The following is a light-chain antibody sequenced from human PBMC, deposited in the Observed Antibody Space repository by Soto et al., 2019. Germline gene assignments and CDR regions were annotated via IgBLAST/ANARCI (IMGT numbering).Light chain of an antibody. J-gene: IGLJ2*01. Sequence: QLVLTQSPSASASLGASVKLTCTLSSGHSSYAIAWHQQQPEKGPRYLMKLNSDGSHNKGDGIPDRFSGSNSGAERYLTISSLQSDDEADYYCQTWGTGIVVFGGGTKLTVL. CDR3: QTWGTGIVV. V-gene: IGLV4-69*01. CDR2: LNSDGSH. CDR1: SGHSSYA.